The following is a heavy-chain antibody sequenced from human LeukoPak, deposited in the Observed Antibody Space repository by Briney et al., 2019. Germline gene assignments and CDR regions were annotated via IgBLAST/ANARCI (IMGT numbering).Heavy chain of an antibody. Sequence: GGSLRLSCVASGLTFSNYAVSWVRQAPEKGLDWVSVISGSAHKIRYADSVKGRFTISRDNSENIVYLQMNNLRVEDTAVYYCAGRPTGYSSGYIHWGQGTLVTVSS. J-gene: IGHJ4*02. D-gene: IGHD5-18*01. CDR2: ISGSAHKI. CDR1: GLTFSNYA. CDR3: AGRPTGYSSGYIH. V-gene: IGHV3-23*01.